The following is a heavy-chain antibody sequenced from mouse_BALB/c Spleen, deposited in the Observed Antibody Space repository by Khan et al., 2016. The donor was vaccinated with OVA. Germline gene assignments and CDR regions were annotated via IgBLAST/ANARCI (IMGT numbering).Heavy chain of an antibody. CDR3: AMGRTY. J-gene: IGHJ3*01. CDR2: ISYSGRT. CDR1: GYSITSDYA. V-gene: IGHV3-2*02. D-gene: IGHD4-1*01. Sequence: EVQLQESGPGLVKPSQSLSLTCTVTGYSITSDYAWNWIRQFPGNKLEWMGYISYSGRTSYNPSLKSRISVTRDTSKNQFFLHLNSVTNEGTTTYYCAMGRTYWGQGTLVTVSA.